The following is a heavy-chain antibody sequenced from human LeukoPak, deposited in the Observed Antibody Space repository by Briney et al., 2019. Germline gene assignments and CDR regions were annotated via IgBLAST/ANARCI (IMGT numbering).Heavy chain of an antibody. D-gene: IGHD3-22*01. V-gene: IGHV3-23*01. J-gene: IGHJ4*02. CDR3: AKSEGIRDYDDSSGYYYDY. Sequence: GVPVSLLCAASRFTFYSYHMMWLPRAPGGGGVGVTYISGCGGSTYYTDSMKGRFTISRDNSTTTLKLQMNRLRAEYTAVDYCAKSEGIRDYDDSSGYYYDYWGQGTLVTVSS. CDR2: ISGCGGST. CDR1: RFTFYSYH.